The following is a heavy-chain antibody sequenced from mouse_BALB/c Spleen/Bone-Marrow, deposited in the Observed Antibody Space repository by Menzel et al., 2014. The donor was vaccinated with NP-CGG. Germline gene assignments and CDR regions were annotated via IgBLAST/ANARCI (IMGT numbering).Heavy chain of an antibody. CDR3: ARDGDYRYAWFSY. V-gene: IGHV5-4*02. CDR2: ISDGGGHT. J-gene: IGHJ3*01. CDR1: GFSFSDHY. Sequence: EVKVVDSGGRLVKPGGSLKLSCAASGFSFSDHYMYWVRQTPEKRLEWVATISDGGGHTYYSDSVKGRFTISRDNAKNNLYLQMSSLKSEDTAMYHCARDGDYRYAWFSYWGQGTPVTVSA. D-gene: IGHD2-14*01.